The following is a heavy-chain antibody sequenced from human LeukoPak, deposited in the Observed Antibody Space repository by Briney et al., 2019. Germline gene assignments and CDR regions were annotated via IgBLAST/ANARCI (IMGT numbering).Heavy chain of an antibody. J-gene: IGHJ3*02. CDR2: ISAYNGNT. Sequence: GASVKVSCKASGYTFTSYGISWVRQAPGQGLEWMGWISAYNGNTNYAQKLQGRVTMTTDTSTSTAYMELRSLRSDDTAVYYCASTYYYDSSGYYPLVFDIWGQGTMVTVSS. CDR1: GYTFTSYG. CDR3: ASTYYYDSSGYYPLVFDI. V-gene: IGHV1-18*01. D-gene: IGHD3-22*01.